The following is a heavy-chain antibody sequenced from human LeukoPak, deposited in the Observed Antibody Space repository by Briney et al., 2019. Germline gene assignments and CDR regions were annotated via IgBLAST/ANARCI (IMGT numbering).Heavy chain of an antibody. CDR1: GYTFTGYY. CDR2: INPNSGGT. J-gene: IGHJ4*02. Sequence: ASVKVSCKASGYTFTGYYMHGLRQPPGQGLEWVGFINPNSGGTNYAQKFQGRATMTRDTSISTAYMELRSLRSDDTAVYYCATGYCSSTNCRIDYWGQGTLVSVSS. D-gene: IGHD2-2*03. V-gene: IGHV1-2*02. CDR3: ATGYCSSTNCRIDY.